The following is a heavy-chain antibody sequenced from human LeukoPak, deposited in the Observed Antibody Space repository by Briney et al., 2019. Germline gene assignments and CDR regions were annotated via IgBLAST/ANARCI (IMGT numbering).Heavy chain of an antibody. J-gene: IGHJ4*02. CDR3: ARLDEYEYSSGWYGY. D-gene: IGHD6-19*01. V-gene: IGHV1-2*02. CDR1: GYTFTAYY. Sequence: GASVTVSYKASGYTFTAYYMHWVRQAPGQGLECMGWINLNSGGTKYAQKFQGRVTMTRDTSISTAYMELSRLRSDDTAVYYCARLDEYEYSSGWYGYWGQGTLVTVSS. CDR2: INLNSGGT.